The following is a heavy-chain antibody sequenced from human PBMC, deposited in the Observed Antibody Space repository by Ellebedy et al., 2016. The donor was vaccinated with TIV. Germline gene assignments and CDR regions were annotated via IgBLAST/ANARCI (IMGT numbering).Heavy chain of an antibody. CDR3: SRHVSGDYGRWFDP. J-gene: IGHJ5*02. Sequence: MPSETLSLTCTVSGGSISSYYWSWIRQPPGKGLEWIGYLSSNGSTNYNPSLKSRVTISVDTSKNQFSLRLTSVTAADSAVYYCSRHVSGDYGRWFDPWGQGTLVTVSS. V-gene: IGHV4-59*08. D-gene: IGHD4-17*01. CDR2: LSSNGST. CDR1: GGSISSYY.